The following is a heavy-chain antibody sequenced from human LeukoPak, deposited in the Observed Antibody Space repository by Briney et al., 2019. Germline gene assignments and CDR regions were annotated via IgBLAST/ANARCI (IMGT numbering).Heavy chain of an antibody. D-gene: IGHD3-10*01. CDR3: ASVMVRGDDAFDI. J-gene: IGHJ3*02. CDR2: ISYDGSNK. V-gene: IGHV3-30*04. Sequence: PGRSLRLSCAASGFTFSSYAMHWVRQAPGKGLEWVAVISYDGSNKYYADSVKGRFTISRDNSKNTLYLQMNSLRAEDTAVYYCASVMVRGDDAFDIWGQGTVVTVSS. CDR1: GFTFSSYA.